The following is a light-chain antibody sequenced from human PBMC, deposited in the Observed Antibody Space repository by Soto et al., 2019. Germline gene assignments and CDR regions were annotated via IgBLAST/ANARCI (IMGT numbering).Light chain of an antibody. Sequence: SALTQPASVSGSPGQSITVSCTGTSSDVGAYNYVSWYQQHPGKAPKLIISGVSNRPSGVSNRFSASKSGNTASLTISGLQAEDEADYYCISFTTSVTYVFGTGTKLTVL. CDR2: GVS. J-gene: IGLJ1*01. CDR1: SSDVGAYNY. V-gene: IGLV2-14*03. CDR3: ISFTTSVTYV.